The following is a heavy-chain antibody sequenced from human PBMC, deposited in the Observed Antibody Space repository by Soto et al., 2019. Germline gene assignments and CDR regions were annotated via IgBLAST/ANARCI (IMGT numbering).Heavy chain of an antibody. V-gene: IGHV1-18*04. CDR2: ISAYNGNT. CDR1: GYTFTGYG. D-gene: IGHD6-13*01. CDR3: ARDVEGSSWYYYYYYGMDV. Sequence: GASVKVSCKASGYTFTGYGISWVRQAPGQGLEWMGWISAYNGNTNYAQKLQGRVTMTTDTSTSTAYMELRSLRSDDTAVYYCARDVEGSSWYYYYYYGMDVWGQGTTVTVSS. J-gene: IGHJ6*02.